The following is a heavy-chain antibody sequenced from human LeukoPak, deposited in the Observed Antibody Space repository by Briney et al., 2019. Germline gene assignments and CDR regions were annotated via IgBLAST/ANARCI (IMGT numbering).Heavy chain of an antibody. CDR2: ISSSSSYI. Sequence: GGSLRLSCAASGFTFSSYSMNWVRQAPGKGLEWVSSISSSSSYIYYADSVKGRFTISRDNAKNSLYLQMNSLRAEDTAVYYCASLNEHSSSWPFDYWGQGTLVTVSS. J-gene: IGHJ4*02. CDR3: ASLNEHSSSWPFDY. CDR1: GFTFSSYS. D-gene: IGHD6-13*01. V-gene: IGHV3-21*01.